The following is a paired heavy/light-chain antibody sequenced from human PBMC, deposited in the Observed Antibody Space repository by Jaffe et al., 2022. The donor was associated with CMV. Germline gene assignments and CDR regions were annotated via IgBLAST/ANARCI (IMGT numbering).Heavy chain of an antibody. CDR3: ARIFTFREHYYDSIGFDP. CDR2: IDWDDDK. D-gene: IGHD3-22*01. Sequence: QVTLRESGPALVKPTQTLTLTCTFSGFSLSTSGMCVSWIRQPPGKALEWLALIDWDDDKYYSTSLKTRLTISKDTSKNQVVLTMTNMDPVDTATYYCARIFTFREHYYDSIGFDPWGQGTLVTVSS. J-gene: IGHJ5*02. V-gene: IGHV2-70*01. CDR1: GFSLSTSGMC.
Light chain of an antibody. CDR2: GAS. V-gene: IGKV3-15*01. J-gene: IGKJ1*01. CDR3: QQYNNWPPAWT. CDR1: QSVSSN. Sequence: EIVMTQSPATLSVSPGERATLSCRASQSVSSNLAWYQQKPGQAPRLLIYGASTRATGIPARFSGSGSGTEFTLTISSLQSEDFAVYYCQQYNNWPPAWTFGQGTKVEIK.